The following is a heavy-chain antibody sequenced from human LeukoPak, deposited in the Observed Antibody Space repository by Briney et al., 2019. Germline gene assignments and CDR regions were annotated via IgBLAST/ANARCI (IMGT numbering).Heavy chain of an antibody. Sequence: SETLSLTCAVYGGSISSSSYYWSWIRQPPGKGLEWIGYIYYSGSTNYNPSLKSRVTISVDTSKNQFSLKLSSVTAADTAVYYCARGPTTVTGFDYWGQGTLVTVSS. CDR3: ARGPTTVTGFDY. D-gene: IGHD4-17*01. V-gene: IGHV4-61*01. CDR2: IYYSGST. J-gene: IGHJ4*02. CDR1: GGSISSSSYY.